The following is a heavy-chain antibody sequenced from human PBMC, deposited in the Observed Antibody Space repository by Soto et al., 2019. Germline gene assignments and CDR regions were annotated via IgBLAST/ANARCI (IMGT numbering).Heavy chain of an antibody. D-gene: IGHD2-15*01. CDR1: GFTVSSKY. CDR2: IQSGGTT. J-gene: IGHJ6*04. CDR3: AIYYVLCDGGRCYGIPLDV. V-gene: IGHV3-66*01. Sequence: GGSLRLSCAASGFTVSSKYMTWVRQAPGKGLEWVSLIQSGGTTYYADSVKGRFTISRDTSENTLHLQMDSLRVEDTAVYYCAIYYVLCDGGRCYGIPLDVWGKVTTVTVSS.